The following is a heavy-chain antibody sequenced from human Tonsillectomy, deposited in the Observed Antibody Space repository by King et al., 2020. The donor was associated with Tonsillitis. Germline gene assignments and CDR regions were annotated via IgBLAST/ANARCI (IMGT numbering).Heavy chain of an antibody. CDR1: GFTFSSYG. Sequence: VQLVESGGGVVQPGRSLRLSCAASGFTFSSYGMHWVRQAPGKGLEWVAVIWYDGSNKYYADSVKGRFTISRDNSKNTLYLQMNSLRAEDTDVYYCARVPGLTFGGVIVSYFDYWGQGTLVTVSS. CDR2: IWYDGSNK. D-gene: IGHD3-16*02. V-gene: IGHV3-33*08. J-gene: IGHJ4*02. CDR3: ARVPGLTFGGVIVSYFDY.